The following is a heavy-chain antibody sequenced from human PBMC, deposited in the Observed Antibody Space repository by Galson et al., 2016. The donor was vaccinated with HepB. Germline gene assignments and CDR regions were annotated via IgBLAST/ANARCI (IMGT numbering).Heavy chain of an antibody. D-gene: IGHD1-26*01. CDR1: GFSFSTYW. CDR2: INHSGST. V-gene: IGHV4-34*08. J-gene: IGHJ4*02. CDR3: AITIVGATLMNY. Sequence: LRPSCAASGFSFSTYWMSWIRQPPGKGLEWIGEINHSGSTNYNPSLKSRVAISVDTSKKQLSLKLRSVTAADTALYYCAITIVGATLMNYWGQGTLVTVSS.